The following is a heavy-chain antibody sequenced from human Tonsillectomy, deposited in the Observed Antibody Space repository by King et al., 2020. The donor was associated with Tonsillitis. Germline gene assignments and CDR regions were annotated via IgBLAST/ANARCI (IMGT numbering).Heavy chain of an antibody. D-gene: IGHD6-19*01. CDR1: GGSLSSHH. Sequence: QLQESGPGLVKPSETLSLTCTVSGGSLSSHHWSWVRQSPGKGREWIGYHYYIGSTKYNPSLKSRVTISGDTAKNQFSLKLASVTAADTAVYFCAGTRSSAFYYDFWGQGSLVTVSS. CDR3: AGTRSSAFYYDF. V-gene: IGHV4-59*11. CDR2: HYYIGST. J-gene: IGHJ4*02.